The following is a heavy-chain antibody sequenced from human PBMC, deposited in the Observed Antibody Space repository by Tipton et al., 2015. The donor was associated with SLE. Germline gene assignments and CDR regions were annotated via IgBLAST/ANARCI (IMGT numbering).Heavy chain of an antibody. CDR2: ISYSGST. J-gene: IGHJ5*02. CDR3: ARRGGSSPLDNWFDP. Sequence: TLSLTCTVSGGSISSSSYYWGWVRQPPGKGLEWIGSISYSGSTYYNPSLKSRVTISVDTSKNQFSLKLSSVTAADTAVYYCARRGGSSPLDNWFDPWGQGTLVTVSS. V-gene: IGHV4-39*01. CDR1: GGSISSSSYY. D-gene: IGHD6-6*01.